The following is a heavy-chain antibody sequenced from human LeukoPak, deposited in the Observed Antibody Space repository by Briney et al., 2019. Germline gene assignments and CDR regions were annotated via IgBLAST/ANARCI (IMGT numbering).Heavy chain of an antibody. D-gene: IGHD3-22*01. Sequence: GGSLSLSCAASGFTFSSYGMHWVRQAPGKGLEWVAVIWYDGSNKYYADSVKGRFTISRDNSKNTLYLQMNSLRAEGTAVYYCARELPPVVTYYFDYWGQGTLDTVSS. CDR1: GFTFSSYG. CDR2: IWYDGSNK. V-gene: IGHV3-33*08. CDR3: ARELPPVVTYYFDY. J-gene: IGHJ4*02.